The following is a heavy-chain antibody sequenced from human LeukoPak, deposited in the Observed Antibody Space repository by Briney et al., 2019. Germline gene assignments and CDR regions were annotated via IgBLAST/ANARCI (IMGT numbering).Heavy chain of an antibody. CDR1: GFTFSSHG. CDR3: AREYSSSWYGYFDY. CDR2: ISYDGSNY. J-gene: IGHJ4*02. Sequence: GGSLRLSCVASGFTFSSHGMHWVRQAPGKGLEWVAVISYDGSNYYHADSVKGRFTISRDNSKNTLYLQMNSLRAEDTAVYYCAREYSSSWYGYFDYWGQGTLVTVSS. D-gene: IGHD6-13*01. V-gene: IGHV3-30*03.